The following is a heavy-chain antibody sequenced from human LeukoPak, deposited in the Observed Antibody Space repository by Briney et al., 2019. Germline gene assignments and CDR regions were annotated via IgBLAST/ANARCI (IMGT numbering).Heavy chain of an antibody. V-gene: IGHV4-34*01. J-gene: IGHJ6*03. CDR2: INHSGST. CDR1: GGSFSGYY. Sequence: PSETLSLTCAVYGGSFSGYYWSWIRQPPGKGLEWIGEINHSGSTNYNPSLKSRVTISVDTSKNQFSLKLSSVTAADTAVYYCAGGTLYYDFWSGYQGPYYYYMDVWGKGTTVTVSS. CDR3: AGGTLYYDFWSGYQGPYYYYMDV. D-gene: IGHD3-3*01.